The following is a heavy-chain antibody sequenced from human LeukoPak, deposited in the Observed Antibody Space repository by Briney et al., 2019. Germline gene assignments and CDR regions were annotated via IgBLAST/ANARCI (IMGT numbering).Heavy chain of an antibody. CDR1: GFTLSSYE. Sequence: GGSLRLSCAASGFTLSSYEMNWVRQAPGQGLEWVAYISSTGNTVHYAGSVKGRFTISRDNAKNSLYLQMNRLRAEDTAVYYCTKEAPQMDVWGKGTTVTVSS. J-gene: IGHJ6*04. CDR3: TKEAPQMDV. V-gene: IGHV3-48*03. CDR2: ISSTGNTV.